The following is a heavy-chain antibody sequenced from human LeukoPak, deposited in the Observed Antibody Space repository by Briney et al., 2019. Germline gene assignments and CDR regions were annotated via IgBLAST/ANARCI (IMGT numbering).Heavy chain of an antibody. V-gene: IGHV3-74*01. Sequence: GGSLRLSCAASGFTFSSYWMHWVRQAPGKGLVWVSRINSDGSSTTYADSVKGRFTISRDNAKNTLYLQMNSLRAEDTAVYYCAKDYYDSSGYYYQSDAFDIWGQGTMVTVSS. J-gene: IGHJ3*02. CDR1: GFTFSSYW. CDR3: AKDYYDSSGYYYQSDAFDI. CDR2: INSDGSST. D-gene: IGHD3-22*01.